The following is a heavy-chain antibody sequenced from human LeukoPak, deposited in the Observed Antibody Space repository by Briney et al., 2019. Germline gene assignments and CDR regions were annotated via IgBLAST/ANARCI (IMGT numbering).Heavy chain of an antibody. CDR1: VFTFNGYW. V-gene: IGHV3-7*01. Sequence: GGSLRLSCAASVFTFNGYWMSWVRQAPWKGREWVANIKQDGSDIYYLGSVRGRFNISRDNAMNSLYLQMNSLRAEDTAVYYCTRDALYGDPSYYYMDVWGKGTTVTVSS. CDR2: IKQDGSDI. J-gene: IGHJ6*03. CDR3: TRDALYGDPSYYYMDV. D-gene: IGHD4-17*01.